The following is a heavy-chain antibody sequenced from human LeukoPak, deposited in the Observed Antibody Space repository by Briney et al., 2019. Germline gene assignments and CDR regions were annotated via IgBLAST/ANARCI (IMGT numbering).Heavy chain of an antibody. J-gene: IGHJ4*02. D-gene: IGHD2-2*01. CDR3: AKAGCSSPTCYANY. CDR1: GFNFDDYA. CDR2: ISWNGSGI. V-gene: IGHV3-9*01. Sequence: GGSLRLSCAASGFNFDDYAMHWVRQVPGKGLGWVSSISWNGSGIDYADSVRGRFTISRDNARDSLYLQMNNVRGDDSALYYCAKAGCSSPTCYANYWGQGTLVTVSS.